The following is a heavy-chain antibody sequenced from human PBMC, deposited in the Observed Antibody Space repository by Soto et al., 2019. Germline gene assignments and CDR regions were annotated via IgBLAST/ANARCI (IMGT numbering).Heavy chain of an antibody. CDR3: ARESFRAAFIDC. V-gene: IGHV4-59*01. CDR1: GGSISSYY. CDR2: IYYSGST. Sequence: QVQLQESGPGLVKPSETLSLTCTVSGGSISSYYWSWIRQPPGKGLEWIGYIYYSGSTNYNPSLKSRVTISVDTSKNQFSLKLSSVTAADTAVYYCARESFRAAFIDCWGQGTLVTVSS. J-gene: IGHJ4*02.